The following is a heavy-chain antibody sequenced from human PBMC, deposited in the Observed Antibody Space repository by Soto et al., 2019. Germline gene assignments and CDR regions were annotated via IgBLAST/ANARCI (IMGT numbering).Heavy chain of an antibody. CDR1: GGSFNDYF. D-gene: IGHD6-19*01. J-gene: IGHJ4*02. CDR3: ARGLRYGSGWYVYYFDY. V-gene: IGHV4-34*01. CDR2: INHSGST. Sequence: SETLSLTCAVYGGSFNDYFWSWIRQPPGKGLEWIAEINHSGSTNYNPSLKSRVTISVDASKNQLSLKVKSVTAADTAVYYCARGLRYGSGWYVYYFDYWGQGTLVTVSS.